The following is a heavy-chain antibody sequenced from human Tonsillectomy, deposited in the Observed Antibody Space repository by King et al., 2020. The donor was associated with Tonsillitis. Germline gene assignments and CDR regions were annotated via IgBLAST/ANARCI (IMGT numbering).Heavy chain of an antibody. V-gene: IGHV1-2*02. CDR1: GYTFTGYY. CDR3: ARKYSSGHGVDV. D-gene: IGHD6-19*01. J-gene: IGHJ6*02. Sequence: VQLVQSGAEVKKPGASVKVSCKASGYTFTGYYMHWGEQAPAKGFEWMGGTNPNMGGTNKARRFKGRVTMTRDTSISTAYMELSRLRSDDTAVYYCARKYSSGHGVDVWGQGTTVTVSS. CDR2: TNPNMGGT.